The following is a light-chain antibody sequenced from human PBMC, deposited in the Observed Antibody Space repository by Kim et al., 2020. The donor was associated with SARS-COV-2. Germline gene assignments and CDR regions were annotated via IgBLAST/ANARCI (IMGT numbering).Light chain of an antibody. V-gene: IGKV1-33*01. CDR1: QDIRNY. Sequence: DIQMTQSPSSLSASVGDRVTITCQASQDIRNYLNWYHQKPGKAPKLLIYDASNLETGVPSRFSGSGSGTEFTFTISSLQPEDIATYYCQQYDNLPRTFGQGTKVDI. CDR3: QQYDNLPRT. J-gene: IGKJ1*01. CDR2: DAS.